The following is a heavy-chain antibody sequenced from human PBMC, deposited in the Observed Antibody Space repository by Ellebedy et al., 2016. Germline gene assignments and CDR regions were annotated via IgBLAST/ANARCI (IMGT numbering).Heavy chain of an antibody. V-gene: IGHV3-7*03. CDR1: GFTFSTYW. Sequence: GGSLRLSXAASGFTFSTYWMNWVRQVPGKGLEWLASIKEDGTLKHYVDSVKGRFLISRDNARSSVYLQINSRRAEDTAVYYCAASFDYWGQGALVTVSS. J-gene: IGHJ4*02. CDR3: AASFDY. CDR2: IKEDGTLK.